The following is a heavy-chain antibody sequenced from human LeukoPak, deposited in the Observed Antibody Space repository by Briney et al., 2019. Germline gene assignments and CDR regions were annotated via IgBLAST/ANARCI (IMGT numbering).Heavy chain of an antibody. J-gene: IGHJ4*02. CDR3: ARDSGSTIFDY. D-gene: IGHD3-10*01. Sequence: GRSLRLSCAASGFTFSSYWMSWVRQAPGKGLEWVANIKQDGSEKYYVDSVKGRFTISRDNAKNSLFLQMNSLRAEDTAVYYCARDSGSTIFDYWGRGTLVTVSS. CDR1: GFTFSSYW. CDR2: IKQDGSEK. V-gene: IGHV3-7*01.